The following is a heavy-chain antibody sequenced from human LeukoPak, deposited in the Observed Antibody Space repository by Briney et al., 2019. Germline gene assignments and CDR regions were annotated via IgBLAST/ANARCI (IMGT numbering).Heavy chain of an antibody. Sequence: GESLRLSCVASGFTFRTYVMAWVRQAPGKGLEWVSVIYSGGSTYYADSVKGRFTISRDNSKNTLYLQMNSLRAEDTAVYYCARAPYYYDSSGLLSAFDIWGQGTMVTVSS. D-gene: IGHD3-22*01. J-gene: IGHJ3*02. CDR2: IYSGGST. CDR1: GFTFRTYV. CDR3: ARAPYYYDSSGLLSAFDI. V-gene: IGHV3-66*01.